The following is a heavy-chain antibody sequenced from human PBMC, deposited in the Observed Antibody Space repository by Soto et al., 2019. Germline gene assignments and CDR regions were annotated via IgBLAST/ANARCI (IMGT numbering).Heavy chain of an antibody. CDR3: ARHLGSSGPRFDY. J-gene: IGHJ4*02. CDR1: GGSISSYY. V-gene: IGHV4-59*01. D-gene: IGHD6-6*01. Sequence: SETLSLTCTVSGGSISSYYWSWIRQPPGKGLEWIGYIYYSGSTNYNPSLKSRVTISVDTSKNQFSLKLSSVTAADTAVYYCARHLGSSGPRFDYWGRGTLVTVSS. CDR2: IYYSGST.